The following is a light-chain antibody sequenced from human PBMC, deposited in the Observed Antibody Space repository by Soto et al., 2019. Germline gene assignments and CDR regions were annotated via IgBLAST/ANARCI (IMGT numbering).Light chain of an antibody. V-gene: IGKV1-39*01. Sequence: DIQMTQSPSSLSASVGDRVTITCRASQSIATYLNWYQHKLGKAPKLLIYAASSLQTGVPSRFSGSGSGTDFTLTISSLQPGDFATYFCQQSYTIPITFGQGTRLEIK. J-gene: IGKJ5*01. CDR3: QQSYTIPIT. CDR1: QSIATY. CDR2: AAS.